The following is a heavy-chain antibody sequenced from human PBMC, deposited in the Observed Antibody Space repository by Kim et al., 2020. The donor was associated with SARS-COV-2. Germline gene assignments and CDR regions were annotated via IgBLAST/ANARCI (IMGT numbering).Heavy chain of an antibody. CDR2: GST. Sequence: GSTYYADSVKGRFTISRDNSKNTLYLQMNSLRAEDTAVYYCARDPEYEDYWGQGTLVTVSS. D-gene: IGHD3-16*01. CDR3: ARDPEYEDY. V-gene: IGHV3-66*01. J-gene: IGHJ4*02.